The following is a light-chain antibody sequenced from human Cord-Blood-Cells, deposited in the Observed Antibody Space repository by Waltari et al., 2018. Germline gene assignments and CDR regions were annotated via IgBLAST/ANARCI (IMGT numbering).Light chain of an antibody. CDR1: SSNIGVNY. CDR2: RNN. CDR3: AAWDDSLSGYV. J-gene: IGLJ1*01. Sequence: QSVLTQPPSAPGTPGQRVTFSCSGSSSNIGVNYVYWYQQLPGTAPKPLIYRNNQRPSGVPDRFSGSKAGTSASLAISGLRSEDEADYYCAAWDDSLSGYVFGTGTKVTVI. V-gene: IGLV1-47*01.